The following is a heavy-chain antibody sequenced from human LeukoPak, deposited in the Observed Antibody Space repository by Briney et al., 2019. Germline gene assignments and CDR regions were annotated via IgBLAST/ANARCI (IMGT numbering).Heavy chain of an antibody. V-gene: IGHV4-39*07. CDR2: IYYSGST. CDR3: ALGGHLRAFDI. D-gene: IGHD1-26*01. Sequence: SETLSLTCTVSGGSISSSSYYWGWIRQPPGKGLEWIGSIYYSGSTYYNPSLKSRVTISVDTSKNQFSLKLSSVTAADTAVYYCALGGHLRAFDIWGQGTMVTVSS. CDR1: GGSISSSSYY. J-gene: IGHJ3*02.